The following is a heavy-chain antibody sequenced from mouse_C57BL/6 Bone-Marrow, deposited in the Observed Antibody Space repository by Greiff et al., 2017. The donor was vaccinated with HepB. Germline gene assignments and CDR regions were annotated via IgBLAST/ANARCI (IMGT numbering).Heavy chain of an antibody. Sequence: VQLQQPGAELVKPGASVKLSCKASGYTFTSYWMHWVKQRPGQGLEWIGMIHPNSGSTNYNEKFKSKATLTVDKSSSTAYMQLSSLTSEDSAVYDCGRGITTVVATEYFDVWGTGTTVTVSS. CDR2: IHPNSGST. V-gene: IGHV1-64*01. CDR1: GYTFTSYW. D-gene: IGHD1-1*01. CDR3: GRGITTVVATEYFDV. J-gene: IGHJ1*03.